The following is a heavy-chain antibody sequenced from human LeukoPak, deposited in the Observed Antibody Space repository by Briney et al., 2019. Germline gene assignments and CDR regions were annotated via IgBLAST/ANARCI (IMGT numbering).Heavy chain of an antibody. J-gene: IGHJ3*02. V-gene: IGHV4-34*01. Sequence: PSETLSLTCAVYGGSFSGYYWSWIRQPPGKGLEWIGEINHSGSTNYNPSLKSRVTISVDTSKNQFSLKLSSVTAADTAVYYCARHRTYYDILTGYPPDAFDIWGQGTMVTVSS. CDR3: ARHRTYYDILTGYPPDAFDI. CDR1: GGSFSGYY. D-gene: IGHD3-9*01. CDR2: INHSGST.